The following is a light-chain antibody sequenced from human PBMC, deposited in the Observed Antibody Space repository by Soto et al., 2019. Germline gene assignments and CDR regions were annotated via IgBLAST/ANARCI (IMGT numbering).Light chain of an antibody. CDR1: QSVSSN. J-gene: IGKJ1*01. CDR2: GAS. V-gene: IGKV3-15*01. Sequence: EIVMTQSPATLSVSPGERATLSCRASQSVSSNLAWYQQKPGQAPRLLIYGASTRATGIPARFSGSGSGTEFTLTISSLQSEDFAVYYCQQYNSSPTFGQRTKV. CDR3: QQYNSSPT.